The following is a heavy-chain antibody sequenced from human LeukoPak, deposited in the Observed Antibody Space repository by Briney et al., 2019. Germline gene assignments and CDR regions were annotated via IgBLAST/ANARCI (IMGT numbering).Heavy chain of an antibody. CDR2: ISYDGSNK. D-gene: IGHD4-17*01. CDR1: GFTFSSYG. CDR3: ARDDLAGNDYGAFPYY. J-gene: IGHJ4*02. Sequence: GGALRLSCAASGFTFSSYGMHWVRQAPGKGLEGVAVISYDGSNKYYADSVKGRFTISRDNSKNTLYLQMNSLRAEDTAVYYCARDDLAGNDYGAFPYYWGQGTLVTVSS. V-gene: IGHV3-30*03.